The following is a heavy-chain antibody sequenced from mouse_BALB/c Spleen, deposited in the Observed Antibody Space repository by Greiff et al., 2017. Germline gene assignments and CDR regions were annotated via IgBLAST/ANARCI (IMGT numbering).Heavy chain of an antibody. CDR1: GFTFSSYT. Sequence: EVKLVESGGGLVQPGGSLKLSCAASGFTFSSYTMSWVRQTPEKRLEWVAYISNGGGSTYYPDTVKGRFTISRDNAKNTLYLQMSSLKSEDTAMYYCARQGYGNYNYFDYWGQGTTLTVSS. V-gene: IGHV5-12-2*01. J-gene: IGHJ2*01. D-gene: IGHD2-10*02. CDR2: ISNGGGST. CDR3: ARQGYGNYNYFDY.